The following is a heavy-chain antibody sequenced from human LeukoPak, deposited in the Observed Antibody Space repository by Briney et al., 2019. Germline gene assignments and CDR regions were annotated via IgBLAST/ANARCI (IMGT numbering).Heavy chain of an antibody. CDR1: GGTFSSYA. D-gene: IGHD6-19*01. CDR2: ILPICGTA. J-gene: IGHJ5*02. CDR3: ARGYSSGWPPDRQMNWFDP. V-gene: IGHV1-69*05. Sequence: SVKVSCKASGGTFSSYAISWVRQPPGQGLEWMGRILPICGTANYAQKFQGRVTITTDESTSTAYMELSSLRSADTAVYYRARGYSSGWPPDRQMNWFDPWGQGTLVTVSS.